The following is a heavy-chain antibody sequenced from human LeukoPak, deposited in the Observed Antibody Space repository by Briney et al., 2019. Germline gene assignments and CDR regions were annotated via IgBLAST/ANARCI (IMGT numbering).Heavy chain of an antibody. D-gene: IGHD5/OR15-5a*01. J-gene: IGHJ5*02. CDR2: IYNTGST. Sequence: SETLSLTCTVSGGSIGAYYWTWIRQPAGKGLEWTGRIYNTGSTNYNPSLKSRVTMSVDTSKNQFSLNLTSVTAADTAMYYCARSYSVTTYNWFDPWGQGTLVTVSS. V-gene: IGHV4-4*07. CDR3: ARSYSVTTYNWFDP. CDR1: GGSIGAYY.